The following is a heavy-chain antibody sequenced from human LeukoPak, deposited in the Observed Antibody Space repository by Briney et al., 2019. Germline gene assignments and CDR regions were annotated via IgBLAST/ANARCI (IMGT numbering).Heavy chain of an antibody. D-gene: IGHD1-20*01. V-gene: IGHV1-2*02. Sequence: ASVKVSCKASGYTFIGYYMHWVRQAPGQGLEWMGWINPNSGGTNYAQKFQGRVTMTRDTSISTAYMELSRLRSDDTAVYYCARDIAGPYYFDYWGRGTLVTVSS. CDR1: GYTFIGYY. CDR2: INPNSGGT. CDR3: ARDIAGPYYFDY. J-gene: IGHJ4*02.